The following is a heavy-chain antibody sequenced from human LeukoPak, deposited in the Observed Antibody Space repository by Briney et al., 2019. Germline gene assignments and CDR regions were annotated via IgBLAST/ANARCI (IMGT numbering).Heavy chain of an antibody. CDR1: GFTFSSYE. V-gene: IGHV3-48*03. J-gene: IGHJ4*02. CDR3: ALTYYYGSGSFDY. CDR2: ISSSGSTI. Sequence: GGSLRLSCAASGFTFSSYEMNWVRQAPGKGLEWVSYISSSGSTIYYADSVKGRFTISRDNAKNSLYLQMNSLRAEDTAVYYCALTYYYGSGSFDYWGQGTLVTVSS. D-gene: IGHD3-10*01.